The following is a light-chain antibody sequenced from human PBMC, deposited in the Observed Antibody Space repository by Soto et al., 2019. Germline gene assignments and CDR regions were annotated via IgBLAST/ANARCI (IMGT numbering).Light chain of an antibody. J-gene: IGKJ3*01. V-gene: IGKV1-33*01. CDR3: QQYDNLPLT. CDR1: QDISNY. Sequence: DIQMTQSPSSLSASVGDRVTITCQASQDISNYLNWYQQKPGKAPKLLIYDASNLETGVPSRFSGSGSGTYFTFTISSLQPEDIATYYCQQYDNLPLTFGPGTNVDIK. CDR2: DAS.